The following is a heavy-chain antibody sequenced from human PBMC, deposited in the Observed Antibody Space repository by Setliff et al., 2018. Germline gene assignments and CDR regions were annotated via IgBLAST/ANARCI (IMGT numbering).Heavy chain of an antibody. Sequence: SETLSLTCTVSGDSISSGSYYWTWIRQPAGKGLEWIGNFHTGGSTNYNRSLRSRVSISVDTSKNQFSLKLSSVTAADTATYYCARAVPTGTFFRVLVISWWDPWGQGSLVTVSS. V-gene: IGHV4-61*09. J-gene: IGHJ5*02. D-gene: IGHD3-3*01. CDR2: FHTGGST. CDR3: ARAVPTGTFFRVLVISWWDP. CDR1: GDSISSGSYY.